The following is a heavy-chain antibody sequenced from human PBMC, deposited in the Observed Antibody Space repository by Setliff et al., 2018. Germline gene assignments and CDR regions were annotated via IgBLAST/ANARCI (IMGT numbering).Heavy chain of an antibody. J-gene: IGHJ6*02. CDR3: ARGGYNFWSGYPYYYYYYGMDV. Sequence: QPGGSLRLSCAASGFTFSSYWMSWVRQAPGKGLEWVANIKQDGSEKYYVDSVRGRFTISRDNAKNSLYLQMNSLRAEDTAVYYCARGGYNFWSGYPYYYYYYGMDVWGQGTTVTVSS. V-gene: IGHV3-7*01. D-gene: IGHD3-3*01. CDR2: IKQDGSEK. CDR1: GFTFSSYW.